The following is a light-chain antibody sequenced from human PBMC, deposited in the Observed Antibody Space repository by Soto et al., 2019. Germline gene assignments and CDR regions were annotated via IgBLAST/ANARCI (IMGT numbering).Light chain of an antibody. J-gene: IGLJ1*01. CDR1: NSDVGGYNY. CDR2: EVS. Sequence: QSALTQPPSASGSPGQSVTISCTGTNSDVGGYNYVSWYQQHPGKAPKLMIYEVSKRPSGVPDRFSGSKSGNTASLTVSGLQAEDEADYYCSSYAGSNNFPYVFGTGTKVTVL. CDR3: SSYAGSNNFPYV. V-gene: IGLV2-8*01.